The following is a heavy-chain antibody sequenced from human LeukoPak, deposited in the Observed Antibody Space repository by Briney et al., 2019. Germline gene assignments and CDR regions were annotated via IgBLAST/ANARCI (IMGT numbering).Heavy chain of an antibody. V-gene: IGHV1-69*05. CDR2: IIPIFGTA. D-gene: IGHD6-19*01. J-gene: IGHJ4*02. Sequence: GASVKVSCKASGGTFSSYAISWVRQAPAQGLEWMGGIIPIFGTANYAQKFQGRVAITTDESTSTAYMELSSLRSEDTAVYYCAREIAVAGRYYFDYWGQGTLVTVSS. CDR3: AREIAVAGRYYFDY. CDR1: GGTFSSYA.